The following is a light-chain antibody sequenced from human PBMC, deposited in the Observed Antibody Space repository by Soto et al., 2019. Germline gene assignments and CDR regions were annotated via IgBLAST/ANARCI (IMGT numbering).Light chain of an antibody. J-gene: IGKJ3*01. V-gene: IGKV3-20*01. CDR3: QQYGSSRT. CDR1: QSVSSSY. CDR2: GAS. Sequence: EIVLTQSPGTLSLSPGERATLSCRDSQSVSSSYLAWYQQKPGQAPRLLIYGASSRATGIPDRFSGSGSGTDFTLTISRLEPEDFAVYYCQQYGSSRTFGPGTKVDIK.